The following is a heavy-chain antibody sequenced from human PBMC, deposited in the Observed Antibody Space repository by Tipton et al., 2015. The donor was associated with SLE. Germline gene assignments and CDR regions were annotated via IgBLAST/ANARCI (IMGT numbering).Heavy chain of an antibody. V-gene: IGHV4-4*08. J-gene: IGHJ2*01. CDR2: IYTSGNT. D-gene: IGHD4-11*01. CDR3: AREFLNPVTTVHYYFDL. Sequence: TLSLTCTVSGGSISSHYWSWIRRPPGKALEWIGNIYTSGNTNYSPSLKSRVTISVDTSKNQFSLKMSSVTAADTAVYYCAREFLNPVTTVHYYFDLWGRGTLVTVSS. CDR1: GGSISSHY.